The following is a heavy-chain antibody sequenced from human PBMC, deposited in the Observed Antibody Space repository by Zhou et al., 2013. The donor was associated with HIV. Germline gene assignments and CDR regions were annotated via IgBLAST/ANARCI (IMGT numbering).Heavy chain of an antibody. D-gene: IGHD4-17*01. V-gene: IGHV4-34*01. CDR3: ARDWIYGDYYYYYMDV. Sequence: QVQLQQWGAGLLKPSETLSLTCAVYGGSFSAYYWSWIRQPPGKGLEWIGEINHSGSTNYNPSLKSRVTISVDTSKNQFSLKLDSVTAADTAVYYCARDWIYGDYYYYYMDVWGKGTTVTVSS. CDR1: GGSFSAYY. CDR2: INHSGST. J-gene: IGHJ6*03.